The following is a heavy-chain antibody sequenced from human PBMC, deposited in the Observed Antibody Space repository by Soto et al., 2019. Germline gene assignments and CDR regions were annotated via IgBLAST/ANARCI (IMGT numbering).Heavy chain of an antibody. Sequence: GGSLRLPCAASGFTFSSYAMHWVRQAPGKGLEWVAVISYDGSNKYYADSVKGRFTISRDNSKNTLYLQMNSLRAEDTAVYYCARDRAILGARGYFDYWGQGTLVTVSS. CDR2: ISYDGSNK. D-gene: IGHD5-12*01. CDR3: ARDRAILGARGYFDY. J-gene: IGHJ4*02. CDR1: GFTFSSYA. V-gene: IGHV3-30-3*01.